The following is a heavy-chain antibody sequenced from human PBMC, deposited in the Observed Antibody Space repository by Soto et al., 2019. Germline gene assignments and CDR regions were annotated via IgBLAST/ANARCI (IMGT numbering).Heavy chain of an antibody. CDR3: ARDASSSWSYYYYYGMDV. V-gene: IGHV4-30-4*01. Sequence: SETLSLTCTVSGGSISSGDYYWSWIRQPPGKGLEWIGYIYYSGSTYYNPSLKSRVTISVDTSKNQFSLKLSSVTAADTALYYCARDASSSWSYYYYYGMDVWGQGTTVTVSS. CDR1: GGSISSGDYY. J-gene: IGHJ6*02. CDR2: IYYSGST. D-gene: IGHD6-13*01.